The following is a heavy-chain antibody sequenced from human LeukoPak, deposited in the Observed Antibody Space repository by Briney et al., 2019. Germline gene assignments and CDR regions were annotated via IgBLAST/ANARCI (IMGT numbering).Heavy chain of an antibody. V-gene: IGHV1-2*02. CDR2: INPNSGGT. D-gene: IGHD4-17*01. CDR1: GYTFTGYY. CDR3: RTDRYGDFGDYIDY. Sequence: ASVKVSCKASGYTFTGYYMHWVRQAPGQGLEWMGWINPNSGGTNYAQKFQGRVTMTRDTSISTAYMELSRLGSDDTAVYYCRTDRYGDFGDYIDYWGQGTPVTVSS. J-gene: IGHJ4*02.